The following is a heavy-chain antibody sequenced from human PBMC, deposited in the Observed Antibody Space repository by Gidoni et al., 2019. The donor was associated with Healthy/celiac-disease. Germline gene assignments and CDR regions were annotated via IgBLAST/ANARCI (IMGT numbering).Heavy chain of an antibody. CDR1: GGSISSSNYY. CDR2: IYYSGNN. CDR3: ARQMGPAPYYRGMDV. J-gene: IGHJ6*02. V-gene: IGHV4-39*01. D-gene: IGHD2-2*01. Sequence: QLQLQESGPGLVKPSETLSLTCTVSGGSISSSNYYWGWIRQPPGKGLEWVGGIYYSGNNYYNPSLKSRVTISIDTSKKQFSLKLRSVTAADTAVYYCARQMGPAPYYRGMDVWGQGTTVTVSS.